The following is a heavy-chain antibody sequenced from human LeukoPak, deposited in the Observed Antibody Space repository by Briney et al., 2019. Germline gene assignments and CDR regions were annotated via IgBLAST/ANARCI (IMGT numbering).Heavy chain of an antibody. CDR3: AGALRYFDWSTQNPIGLYYYYMDV. CDR1: GGSISSGSYF. V-gene: IGHV4-39*01. Sequence: PSETLSLTCTVSGGSISSGSYFWGWVRQPPGKGLEWIGSRYYSGSTDYNPSLKSRVTISADTSKNQFSLKLSSVTAADTAVYYCAGALRYFDWSTQNPIGLYYYYMDVWGKGTTVTVSS. D-gene: IGHD3-9*01. J-gene: IGHJ6*03. CDR2: RYYSGST.